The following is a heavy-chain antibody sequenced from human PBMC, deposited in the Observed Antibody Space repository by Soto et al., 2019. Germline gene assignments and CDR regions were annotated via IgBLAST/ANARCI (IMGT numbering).Heavy chain of an antibody. V-gene: IGHV4-34*01. D-gene: IGHD5-18*01. CDR1: GGSFSGYY. CDR2: INHSGST. Sequence: QVQLQQWGAGLLKPSETLSLACAVYGGSFSGYYWSWIRQPPGKALEWIGEINHSGSTNYNPSLKSRVTISVDTSKNQFSLKLSSVTAADTAVYYCARGRGDTSRNSYVRVYFDYWGQGTLVTVSS. J-gene: IGHJ4*02. CDR3: ARGRGDTSRNSYVRVYFDY.